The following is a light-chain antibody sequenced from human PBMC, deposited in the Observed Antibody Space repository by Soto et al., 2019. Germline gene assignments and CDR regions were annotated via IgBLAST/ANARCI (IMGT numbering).Light chain of an antibody. V-gene: IGLV2-11*01. CDR3: SSYAGSNSVV. J-gene: IGLJ2*01. Sequence: QSALTQPRSVSGSPGQSVTISCTGTSSDVGGYNYVSWYQQHPGKAPKLMIYDVSTRPSGVPDRFSGSKSGNTASLTISGLQVEDEADYYCSSYAGSNSVVFGGGTKLTVL. CDR1: SSDVGGYNY. CDR2: DVS.